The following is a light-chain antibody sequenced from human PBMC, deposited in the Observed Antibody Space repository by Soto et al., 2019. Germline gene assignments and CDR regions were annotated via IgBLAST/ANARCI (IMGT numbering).Light chain of an antibody. V-gene: IGKV1-5*01. J-gene: IGKJ4*01. Sequence: DIQRTQSPSILSASVGDRVTITCRASQSIRSWLAWHQQKPGKAPKLLIYDAYSLESWVPSRFSGRRSGTEFTLPIAGLQPEDFATYYCQQYESYSPLTLGGGTKVDIK. CDR1: QSIRSW. CDR2: DAY. CDR3: QQYESYSPLT.